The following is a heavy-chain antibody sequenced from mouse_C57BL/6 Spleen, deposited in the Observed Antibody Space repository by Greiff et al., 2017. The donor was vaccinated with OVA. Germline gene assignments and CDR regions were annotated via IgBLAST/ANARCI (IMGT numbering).Heavy chain of an antibody. CDR1: GFTFSDYG. V-gene: IGHV5-17*01. D-gene: IGHD1-1*01. CDR3: ARDTTVVAPYWDFEV. CDR2: ISSGSSTI. J-gene: IGHJ1*03. Sequence: EVKLVESGGGLVKPGGSLKLSCAASGFTFSDYGMHWVRQAPEKGLEWVAYISSGSSTIYYADTVKGRFTISRDNAKNTLFLQLTSLRSEDTAMYYCARDTTVVAPYWDFEVWGTGTTVTVSS.